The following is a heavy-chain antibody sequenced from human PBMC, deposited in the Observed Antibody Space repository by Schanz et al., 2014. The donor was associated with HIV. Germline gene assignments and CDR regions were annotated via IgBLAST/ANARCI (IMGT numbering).Heavy chain of an antibody. CDR1: GFPFGYAW. CDR3: TTRRVLGVVQDF. Sequence: EVQVVESGGGLVKPGGSLRLSCAPSGFPFGYAWMSWVRQAPGKGLEWVGLIKSKTDGGTTDYAAPVKGRFTISRDDSKNTLHLQMNSLKTEDTAVYFCTTRRVLGVVQDFWGRGTLVTVSS. J-gene: IGHJ4*02. D-gene: IGHD3-3*01. CDR2: IKSKTDGGTT. V-gene: IGHV3-15*01.